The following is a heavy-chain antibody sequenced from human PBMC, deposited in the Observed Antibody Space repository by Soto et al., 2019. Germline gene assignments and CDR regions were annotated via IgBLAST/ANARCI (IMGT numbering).Heavy chain of an antibody. Sequence: GGSLRLSCASSGITFGRNWMNWVRQAAGKGLEWVANIKEDGSEQHYVDSVRGRFTISRDNALNTLFLHMNNLRADDTAVYYCAKSSRQYASAIQAFFDPWGLGTLVTVSS. V-gene: IGHV3-7*03. CDR1: GITFGRNW. D-gene: IGHD2-2*01. J-gene: IGHJ5*02. CDR3: AKSSRQYASAIQAFFDP. CDR2: IKEDGSEQ.